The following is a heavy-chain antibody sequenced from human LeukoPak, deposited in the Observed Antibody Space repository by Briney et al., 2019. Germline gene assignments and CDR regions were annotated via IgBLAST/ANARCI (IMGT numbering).Heavy chain of an antibody. J-gene: IGHJ3*02. CDR3: ARKPYDSSGYYLGDAFDI. CDR2: ISSSSSTI. V-gene: IGHV3-48*01. D-gene: IGHD3-22*01. CDR1: GFTFSSYS. Sequence: GGSLRLSCAASGFTFSSYSMNWVRQAPGKGLEWVSYISSSSSTIYYADSVKGRFTISRDNAKNSLYLQMNSLRAEDTAVYYCARKPYDSSGYYLGDAFDIWGQGTMVTVSS.